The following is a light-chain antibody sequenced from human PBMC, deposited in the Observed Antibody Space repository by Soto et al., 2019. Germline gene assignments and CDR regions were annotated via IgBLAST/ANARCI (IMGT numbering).Light chain of an antibody. V-gene: IGLV2-14*01. Sequence: QSALTQPASVSGSPGQSITISCTGTSSDVGGYNYVSWYQQHTGKAPKLMIYEVSNRPSGVSNRFSGSKSGNTASLTISGLQAEDEADYYFSSYISTYTPNRVFGGGTKVTVL. J-gene: IGLJ3*02. CDR3: SSYISTYTPNRV. CDR2: EVS. CDR1: SSDVGGYNY.